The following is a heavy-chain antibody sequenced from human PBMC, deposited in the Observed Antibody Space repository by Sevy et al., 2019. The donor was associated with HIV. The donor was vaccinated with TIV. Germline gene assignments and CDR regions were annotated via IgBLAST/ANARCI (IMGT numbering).Heavy chain of an antibody. J-gene: IGHJ6*02. CDR1: GFSFSNSA. D-gene: IGHD3-3*01. V-gene: IGHV3-64D*06. CDR3: VKDPDYNFWRGDYGMDV. CDR2: ISSDGVST. Sequence: GGSLRLSCSGSGFSFSNSAMNWVRQTPGKGLKYVSAISSDGVSTYYTDSVRGRFTISRDNSQNTLYLQMSSLRVEDTAVYYCVKDPDYNFWRGDYGMDVWGQGTTVTASS.